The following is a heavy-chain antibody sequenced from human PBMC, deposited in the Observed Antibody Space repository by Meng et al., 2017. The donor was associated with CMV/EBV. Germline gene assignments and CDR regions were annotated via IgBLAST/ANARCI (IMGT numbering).Heavy chain of an antibody. CDR3: ARGAGYSRGWYRGFFQH. Sequence: SQTLSLTCGVNGGPFSGYFWSCIRQPPGKGLEWIGEINHTGSTHYNPSLKSRVTISVDTSNNQFSLKLSSLTAADTAIYSCARGAGYSRGWYRGFFQHWGQGSLVTVSS. CDR2: INHTGST. D-gene: IGHD6-19*01. V-gene: IGHV4-34*01. CDR1: GGPFSGYF. J-gene: IGHJ1*01.